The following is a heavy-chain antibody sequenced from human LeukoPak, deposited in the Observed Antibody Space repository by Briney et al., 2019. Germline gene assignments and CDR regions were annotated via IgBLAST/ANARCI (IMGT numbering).Heavy chain of an antibody. Sequence: ASVKVSCKASGYTFTSYGIIWVRPAPGQGLEWMGWISAYNGNTNYAQKLQGRVTMTTDTSTSTAYMELRSLRSVDTAVYYCARDLVVRYSGYDFDYWGQGTLVTVSS. V-gene: IGHV1-18*04. J-gene: IGHJ4*02. CDR2: ISAYNGNT. D-gene: IGHD5-12*01. CDR3: ARDLVVRYSGYDFDY. CDR1: GYTFTSYG.